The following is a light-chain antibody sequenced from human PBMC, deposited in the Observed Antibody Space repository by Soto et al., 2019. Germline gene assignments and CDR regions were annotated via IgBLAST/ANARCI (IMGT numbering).Light chain of an antibody. CDR1: SNDVGAYKY. CDR2: EVT. J-gene: IGLJ1*01. Sequence: QSVLTQPPSASGSPGQSVTISCTVTSNDVGAYKYVSWYQQYPGKAPKLMIFEVTKRPSGVPDRFSGSKSGNTASLTVSGLQAEDEADYFCSSYAGRNNPLLVFGTGTKVTVL. CDR3: SSYAGRNNPLLV. V-gene: IGLV2-8*01.